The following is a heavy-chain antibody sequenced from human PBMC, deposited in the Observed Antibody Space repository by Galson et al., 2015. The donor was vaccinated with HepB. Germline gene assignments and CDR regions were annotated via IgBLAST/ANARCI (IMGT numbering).Heavy chain of an antibody. J-gene: IGHJ4*02. V-gene: IGHV3-30*18. CDR2: ISYDGSNK. CDR3: AKEAYSSSHSFDY. CDR1: GFTFSSYG. Sequence: SLRLSCAASGFTFSSYGMHWVRQAPGKGLEWVAVISYDGSNKYYADSVKGRFTISRDNSKNTLYLQMNSLRAEDTAVYYCAKEAYSSSHSFDYWGQGTLVTVSS. D-gene: IGHD6-6*01.